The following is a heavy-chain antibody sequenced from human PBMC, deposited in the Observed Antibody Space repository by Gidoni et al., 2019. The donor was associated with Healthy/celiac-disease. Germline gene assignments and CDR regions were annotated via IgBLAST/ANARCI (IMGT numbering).Heavy chain of an antibody. CDR1: GGSINSSSYY. J-gene: IGHJ4*02. CDR2: IYYSGST. V-gene: IGHV4-39*01. Sequence: QLQLQESGPGLVKPSETLSLTCTVSGGSINSSSYYWGWIRQPPGKGLEWIGSIYYSGSTYYNPSLKSRVTISVDTSKNQFSLKLSSVTAADTAVYYCARQDSSSWIDYWGQGTLVTVSS. D-gene: IGHD6-6*01. CDR3: ARQDSSSWIDY.